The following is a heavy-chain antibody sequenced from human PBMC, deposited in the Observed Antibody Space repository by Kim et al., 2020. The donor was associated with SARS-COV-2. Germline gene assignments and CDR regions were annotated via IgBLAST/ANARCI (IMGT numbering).Heavy chain of an antibody. V-gene: IGHV3-30*02. Sequence: YYAHSVKGRFTISRDNSKNTLYLQMNSLRAEDTAVYYCAKVRSGYPVFDYWGQGTLVTVSS. D-gene: IGHD3-22*01. J-gene: IGHJ4*02. CDR3: AKVRSGYPVFDY.